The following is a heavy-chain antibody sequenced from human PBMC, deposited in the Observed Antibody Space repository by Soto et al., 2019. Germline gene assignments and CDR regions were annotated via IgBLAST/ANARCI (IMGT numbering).Heavy chain of an antibody. CDR2: IIAVNGNT. CDR3: ARAYYGSGSYYKPY. Sequence: ASVKVSCKASGGTFSSYAISWVRQAPGQGLEWMGWIIAVNGNTNYSQKFQGRVTITRDTSASTAYMELSSLRSEDTAVYYCARAYYGSGSYYKPYWGQGTLVTVSS. D-gene: IGHD3-10*01. J-gene: IGHJ4*02. CDR1: GGTFSSYA. V-gene: IGHV1-3*01.